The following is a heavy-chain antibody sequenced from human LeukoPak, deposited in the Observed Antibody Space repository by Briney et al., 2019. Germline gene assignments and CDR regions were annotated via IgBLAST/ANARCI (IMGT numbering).Heavy chain of an antibody. D-gene: IGHD6-13*01. CDR2: ITPTYGLV. J-gene: IGHJ4*02. CDR1: GGTFSKYA. V-gene: IGHV1-69*10. CDR3: ATGTNGLYGSNRFQGYFDD. Sequence: ASVKVSCKASGGTFSKYAISWVRHAPGQGLEWMGGITPTYGLVHYAQKFQGRVTLTTDTSTGTADLEMNSLTFEDTAVYYCATGTNGLYGSNRFQGYFDDWGQGTLVTVLS.